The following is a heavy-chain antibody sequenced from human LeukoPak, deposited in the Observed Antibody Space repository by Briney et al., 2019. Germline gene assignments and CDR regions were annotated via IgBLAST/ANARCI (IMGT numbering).Heavy chain of an antibody. J-gene: IGHJ6*03. CDR2: IIPIFGTA. V-gene: IGHV1-69*13. D-gene: IGHD6-13*01. CDR3: ARGTEQLVRPPHLNYYYYMDV. CDR1: GGTFSSYA. Sequence: ASVKVSCKASGGTFSSYAISWVRQAPGQGLEWMGGIIPIFGTANYAQKFQGRVTTTADESTSTAYMELSSLGSEDTAVYYCARGTEQLVRPPHLNYYYYMDVWGKGTTVTISS.